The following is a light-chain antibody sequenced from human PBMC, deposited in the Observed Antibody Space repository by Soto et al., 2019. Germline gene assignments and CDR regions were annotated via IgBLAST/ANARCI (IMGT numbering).Light chain of an antibody. J-gene: IGLJ1*01. Sequence: QSVVTPPASVSGSPGPSITISCTGTSSDGGGYNYVSWYQQHPGKAPKLMIYDVSNRPSGVSNRFSGSKSGNTASLTISGLQAEDEADYYCSSYTSSSTLPYVFGTGTKVTVL. V-gene: IGLV2-14*01. CDR2: DVS. CDR1: SSDGGGYNY. CDR3: SSYTSSSTLPYV.